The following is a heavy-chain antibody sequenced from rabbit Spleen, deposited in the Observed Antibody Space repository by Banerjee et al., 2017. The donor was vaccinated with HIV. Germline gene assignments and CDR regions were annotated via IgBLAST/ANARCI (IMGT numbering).Heavy chain of an antibody. V-gene: IGHV1S39*01. J-gene: IGHJ4*01. D-gene: IGHD6-1*01. CDR3: ARGTNSGGDGYAL. CDR1: GFDVSNYG. Sequence: QQQLVESGGGLVQPEGSLTLTCKASGFDVSNYGMSWVRQAPGKGLEWIGYIEPIFGNTYYANSVKGRFTISKTSSTVTLQMTSLTAADTANYFCARGTNSGGDGYALWGPGTLVTVS. CDR2: IEPIFGNT.